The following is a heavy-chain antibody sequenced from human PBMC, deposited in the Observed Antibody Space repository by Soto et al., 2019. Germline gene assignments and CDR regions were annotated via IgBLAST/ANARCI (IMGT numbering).Heavy chain of an antibody. J-gene: IGHJ4*02. V-gene: IGHV3-66*01. Sequence: EVQLVESGGGLVQPGGSLRLSCAASGFNVNSNYMTWVRQAPGKGLEWVSVIHSGGTTYYADSVKGRFTISRDNSKNTLYLQMNSLRAEDAAVYFCARGAYSSSFRSPLFNFDYWGQGTLVTVPS. CDR3: ARGAYSSSFRSPLFNFDY. CDR1: GFNVNSNY. D-gene: IGHD6-6*01. CDR2: IHSGGTT.